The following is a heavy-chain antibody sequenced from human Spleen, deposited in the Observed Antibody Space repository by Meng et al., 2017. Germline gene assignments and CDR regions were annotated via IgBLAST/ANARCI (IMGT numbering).Heavy chain of an antibody. CDR2: MNTNTGNP. Sequence: ASVKVSCKVSGYTLTELSMHWVRQAPGQGLEWMGWMNTNTGNPTYAQGFTGRFVFSLDTSVSTAYLQISSLKAEDIAVYYCVRDGRHYDILTGYYRGAFDYWGQGTLVTVSS. J-gene: IGHJ4*02. CDR3: VRDGRHYDILTGYYRGAFDY. D-gene: IGHD3-9*01. CDR1: GYTLTELS. V-gene: IGHV7-4-1*02.